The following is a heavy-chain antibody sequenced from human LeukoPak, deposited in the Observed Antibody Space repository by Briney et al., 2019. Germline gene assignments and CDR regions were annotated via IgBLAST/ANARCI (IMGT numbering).Heavy chain of an antibody. CDR2: IIPIFGTA. Sequence: SVTVSCTASGYTFTSYDINWMRQAPGQGLEWMGGIIPIFGTANYAQKFQGRVTITADESTSTAYMELSSLRSEDTAVYYCARSNYYDSSGYYHPFDYWGQGTLVTVSS. CDR1: GYTFTSYD. D-gene: IGHD3-22*01. CDR3: ARSNYYDSSGYYHPFDY. J-gene: IGHJ4*02. V-gene: IGHV1-69*13.